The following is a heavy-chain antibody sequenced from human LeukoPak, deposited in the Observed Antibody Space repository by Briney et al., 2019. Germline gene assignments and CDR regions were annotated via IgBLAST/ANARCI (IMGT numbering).Heavy chain of an antibody. D-gene: IGHD6-19*01. Sequence: PGGSLRLSCTASGFTFGSHWMMWVRRAPGKGLEWVANTNQDGSRKKYADSVRGRFTVSRDNAKNSVYLQMNSLGVEDTAIYYCARDSGWTFDPWGQGTLVTLPS. CDR3: ARDSGWTFDP. J-gene: IGHJ5*02. CDR2: TNQDGSRK. CDR1: GFTFGSHW. V-gene: IGHV3-7*01.